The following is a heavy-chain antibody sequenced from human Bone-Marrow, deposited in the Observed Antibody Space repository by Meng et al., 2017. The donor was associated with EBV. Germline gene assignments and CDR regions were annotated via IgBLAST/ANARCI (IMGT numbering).Heavy chain of an antibody. D-gene: IGHD4-17*01. CDR1: GFTFSSYW. V-gene: IGHV3-74*01. Sequence: VRLVVSGVGLVQPGGALSLSCAAFGFTFSSYWMRCVRQAPGKGLVLVSRSNSDGSSTTYADSVKGRFTISRDNAKNTLYLQMNSLRAEDTAVYYCARYYGALDYWGQGTLVTVSS. J-gene: IGHJ4*02. CDR2: SNSDGSST. CDR3: ARYYGALDY.